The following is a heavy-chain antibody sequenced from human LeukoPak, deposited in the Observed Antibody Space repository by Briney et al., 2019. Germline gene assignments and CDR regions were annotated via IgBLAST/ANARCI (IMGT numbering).Heavy chain of an antibody. CDR1: GFTFSSYS. D-gene: IGHD6-13*01. CDR3: ARDLGAAAGFFDY. CDR2: ISSSSYI. V-gene: IGHV3-21*01. Sequence: PGGSLRLSCAASGFTFSSYSMNWVRQAPGKGLEWVSSISSSSYIYYADSVKGRFTISRDNAKNSLYLQMNSLRAEDTAVYYCARDLGAAAGFFDYWGQGTLATVSS. J-gene: IGHJ4*02.